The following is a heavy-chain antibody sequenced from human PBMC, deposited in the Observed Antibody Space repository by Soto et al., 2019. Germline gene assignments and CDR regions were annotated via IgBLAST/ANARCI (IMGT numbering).Heavy chain of an antibody. CDR2: INSDGSST. V-gene: IGHV3-74*01. J-gene: IGHJ4*02. D-gene: IGHD3-16*02. Sequence: PGGSLRLSCAASGFTFSSYWMHWVRQAPGKGLVWVSRINSDGSSTSYADSVKGRFTISRDNAKNTLYLQMNSLRAEDTAVYYCARDAYYDYIWGSYRLYYFDYWGQGTLVTVSS. CDR3: ARDAYYDYIWGSYRLYYFDY. CDR1: GFTFSSYW.